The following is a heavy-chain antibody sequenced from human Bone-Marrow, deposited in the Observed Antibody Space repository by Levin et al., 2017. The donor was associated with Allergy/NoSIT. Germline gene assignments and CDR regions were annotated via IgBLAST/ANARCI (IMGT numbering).Heavy chain of an antibody. CDR2: ISSSSSHV. Sequence: ETLSLTCAASGFTFNKFGMNWVRQAPGKGLEWVSSISSSSSHVYYADSAKGRFTISRDNAKNSLYLQMNSLRVEDTAVYYCARDRTYGSLRNYGMDVWGQGTTVTVSS. CDR3: ARDRTYGSLRNYGMDV. J-gene: IGHJ6*02. D-gene: IGHD3-10*01. V-gene: IGHV3-21*01. CDR1: GFTFNKFG.